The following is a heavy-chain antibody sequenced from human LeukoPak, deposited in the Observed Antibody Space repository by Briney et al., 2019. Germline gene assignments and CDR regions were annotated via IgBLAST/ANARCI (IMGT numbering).Heavy chain of an antibody. Sequence: PSETLSLTCTVSGASISSYYWSWIRQPPGKGLEWIGYIYYSGSTNYNPSLKSRVTISLDTSKNQFSLKLSSVTAADTAVYYCARGWNYYDSSALGVWGQGTLVTVSS. V-gene: IGHV4-59*01. D-gene: IGHD3-22*01. J-gene: IGHJ4*02. CDR1: GASISSYY. CDR3: ARGWNYYDSSALGV. CDR2: IYYSGST.